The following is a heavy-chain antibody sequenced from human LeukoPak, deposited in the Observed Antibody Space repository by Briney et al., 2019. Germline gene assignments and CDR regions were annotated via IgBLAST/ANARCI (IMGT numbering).Heavy chain of an antibody. Sequence: PGGSLRLSCAASGFTFSSYSMNWVRQAPGKGLEWVSSISSSSSYIYYADSVKGRFTISRDNAKNSLYLQMNSLRAEDTAVYYCARDYYDSSGYHHFDYWGQGTLVTVSS. V-gene: IGHV3-21*01. CDR2: ISSSSSYI. CDR1: GFTFSSYS. D-gene: IGHD3-22*01. J-gene: IGHJ4*02. CDR3: ARDYYDSSGYHHFDY.